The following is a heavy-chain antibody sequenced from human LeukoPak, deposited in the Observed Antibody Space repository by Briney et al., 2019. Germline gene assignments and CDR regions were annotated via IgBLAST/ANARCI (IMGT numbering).Heavy chain of an antibody. CDR3: ARTEEDGFDY. Sequence: ASVKVSCKASGGTFTSYGISWVRQAPGQGLEWMGWISGYSGNTKYAQNLQGRVTITIDTSTSTAYMEVRSLRSDDTAVYFCARTEEDGFDYWGQGTLVTVSS. CDR2: ISGYSGNT. D-gene: IGHD1-14*01. J-gene: IGHJ4*02. V-gene: IGHV1-18*01. CDR1: GGTFTSYG.